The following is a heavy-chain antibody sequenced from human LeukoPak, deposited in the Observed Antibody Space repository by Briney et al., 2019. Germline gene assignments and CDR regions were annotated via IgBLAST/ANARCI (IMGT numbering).Heavy chain of an antibody. D-gene: IGHD2-15*01. V-gene: IGHV3-11*05. CDR3: ARDNDCSGGSCGGWFDP. CDR1: GFTFSDYY. CDR2: ISSSSSYT. J-gene: IGHJ5*02. Sequence: GGSLTLSCAASGFTFSDYYMSWIRQAPGKGLEWVSYISSSSSYTNYADSVKGRFTISRDNDKNSLYLQMNSLRAEDTAVYYCARDNDCSGGSCGGWFDPWGQGTLVTVSS.